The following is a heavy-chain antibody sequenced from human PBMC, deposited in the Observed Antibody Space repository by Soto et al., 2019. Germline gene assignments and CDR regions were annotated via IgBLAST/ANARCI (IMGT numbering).Heavy chain of an antibody. V-gene: IGHV1-18*01. Sequence: ASVKVSCKASGYTFTSYGISWVRQAPGQGLEWMGWISAYNGNTNYAQKLQGRVTMTTDTSTSTAYMELRSLRSDDTAVYYCARGRYSSSYFGDSDYWGQGTLVNVSS. CDR2: ISAYNGNT. J-gene: IGHJ4*02. CDR1: GYTFTSYG. D-gene: IGHD6-13*01. CDR3: ARGRYSSSYFGDSDY.